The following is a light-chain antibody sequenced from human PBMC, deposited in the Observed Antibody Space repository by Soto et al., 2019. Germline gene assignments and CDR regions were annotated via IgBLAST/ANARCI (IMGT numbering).Light chain of an antibody. CDR2: SVS. CDR3: QDFDSPQWT. V-gene: IGKV3-20*01. J-gene: IGKJ1*01. Sequence: VLTQSPDTLSLSPGDRDTLSCRANQRASRQYLSWYQQRPGQPPRLLIYSVSMRADGVPDRFSGRGSGSEFTLTINSLEPEDFAVYYCQDFDSPQWTFGQGTKIE. CDR1: QRASRQY.